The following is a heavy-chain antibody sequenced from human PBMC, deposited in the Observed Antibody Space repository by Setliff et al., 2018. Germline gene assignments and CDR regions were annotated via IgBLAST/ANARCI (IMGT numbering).Heavy chain of an antibody. D-gene: IGHD3-3*01. Sequence: SETLSLTCTVPGGSISSISYYWSWIRQPAGKGLEWIGQIYTSWSSNYNPSLMSRVTISVDTSKNQFSLKLSSVTAADTAVYYCARLSGFLYIDVWGKGTTVTVSS. V-gene: IGHV4-61*09. CDR2: IYTSWSS. J-gene: IGHJ6*03. CDR1: GGSISSISYY. CDR3: ARLSGFLYIDV.